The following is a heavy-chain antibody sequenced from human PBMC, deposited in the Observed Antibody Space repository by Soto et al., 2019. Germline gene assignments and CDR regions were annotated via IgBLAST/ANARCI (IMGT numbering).Heavy chain of an antibody. D-gene: IGHD6-19*01. J-gene: IGHJ5*02. CDR1: GYTFTAQY. V-gene: IGHV1-2*02. CDR3: AKGDSSWVSWFDP. CDR2: INPTTGAT. Sequence: QAQLVQSGAEVKKPGASVKVSCQASGYTFTAQYLYWMRKAPGEGLEWMGWINPTTGATRYAQKFQGRVTMTRDTSMSTAYLEVRSLRPDDTAVYYCAKGDSSWVSWFDPWGQGTLVTVSS.